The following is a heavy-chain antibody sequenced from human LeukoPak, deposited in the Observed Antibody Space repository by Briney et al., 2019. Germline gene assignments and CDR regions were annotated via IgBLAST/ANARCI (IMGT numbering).Heavy chain of an antibody. CDR1: GFTFRDYT. V-gene: IGHV3-21*01. CDR3: ARALLGYSYHYWWFDP. CDR2: ISKSGTYI. J-gene: IGHJ5*02. Sequence: GGSLRLSCAASGFTFRDYTMNWVRQAPGKGLEWVSAISKSGTYIKYADSVKGRFTVSRDNAKNSLFLQMNSLRVEDTAVYYRARALLGYSYHYWWFDPWGQGTLAIVSS. D-gene: IGHD5-18*01.